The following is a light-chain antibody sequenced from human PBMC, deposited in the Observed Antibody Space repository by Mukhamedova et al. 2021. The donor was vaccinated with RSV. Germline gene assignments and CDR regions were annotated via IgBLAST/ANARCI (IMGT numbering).Light chain of an antibody. J-gene: IGKJ4*01. CDR2: AAS. CDR1: QTISNY. V-gene: IGKV1-39*01. CDR3: QQSYTTPRT. Sequence: RVTITCRSSQTISNYLNWYQQKPGTAPKLLIYAASSLQSGVPSNFSGSGSGTDFTLTISSLQPEDFATYYCQQSYTTPRTFGGGTKVEIK.